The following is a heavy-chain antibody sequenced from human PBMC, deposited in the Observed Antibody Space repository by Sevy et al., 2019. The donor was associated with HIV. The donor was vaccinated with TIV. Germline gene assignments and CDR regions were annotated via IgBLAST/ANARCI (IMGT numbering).Heavy chain of an antibody. J-gene: IGHJ4*02. Sequence: GGSLRLSCAASGFTFSNYWMHCVRQAPGKGLVWVSRVNSDGTSTTYADSVKGRFTISRDNAKNTLCLQMSSLRAEDTAVYFSVSANSWEDYWGQGTLVTVSS. CDR3: VSANSWEDY. D-gene: IGHD6-13*01. V-gene: IGHV3-74*01. CDR2: VNSDGTST. CDR1: GFTFSNYW.